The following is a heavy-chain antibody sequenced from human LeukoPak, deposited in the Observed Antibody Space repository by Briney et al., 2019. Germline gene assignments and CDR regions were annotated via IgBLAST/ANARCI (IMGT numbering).Heavy chain of an antibody. CDR2: INPNSGGT. CDR3: ARDERYCSGGSCYSNWFDP. J-gene: IGHJ5*02. D-gene: IGHD2-15*01. CDR1: GYTFTGYY. V-gene: IGHV1-2*02. Sequence: ASVKVSCKASGYTFTGYYMHWVRQAPGQGLEWMGWINPNSGGTNYAQKFQGRVTMTRDTSISTAYMELSRLRSDDTAAYYCARDERYCSGGSCYSNWFDPWGQGTLVTVSS.